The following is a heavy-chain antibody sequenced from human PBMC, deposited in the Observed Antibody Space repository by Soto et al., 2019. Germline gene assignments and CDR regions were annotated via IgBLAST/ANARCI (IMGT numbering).Heavy chain of an antibody. CDR2: IYYSGST. J-gene: IGHJ4*02. CDR1: GGSISSGGYY. Sequence: SETLSLTCTVSGGSISSGGYYWSWIRQHPGKGLEWIGYIYYSGSTYYNPSLKSRVTISVDTSKNQFSLKLSSVTAADTAVYYCARVDFSGQDYWGQGTLVTVSS. CDR3: ARVDFSGQDY. V-gene: IGHV4-31*03. D-gene: IGHD6-19*01.